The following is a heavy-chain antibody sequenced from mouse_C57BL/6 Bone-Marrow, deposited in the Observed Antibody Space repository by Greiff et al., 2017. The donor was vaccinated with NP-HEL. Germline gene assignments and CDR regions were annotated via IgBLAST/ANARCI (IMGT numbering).Heavy chain of an antibody. CDR1: GFSLTSYG. CDR3: ARHYYGSSYPHAMDY. Sequence: VKLVESGPGLVAPSQSLSITCTVSGFSLTSYGVHWVRQPPGKGLEWLVVIWSDGSTTYNSALKSRLSISKDNSKSQVFLKMNSLQTDDTAMYYCARHYYGSSYPHAMDYWGQGTSVTVSS. J-gene: IGHJ4*01. CDR2: IWSDGST. V-gene: IGHV2-6-1*01. D-gene: IGHD1-1*01.